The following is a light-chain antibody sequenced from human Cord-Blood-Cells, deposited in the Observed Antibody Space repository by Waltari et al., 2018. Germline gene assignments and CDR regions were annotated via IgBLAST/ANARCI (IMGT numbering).Light chain of an antibody. V-gene: IGLV3-25*03. CDR1: ALPKQY. Sequence: SYELPQPPSVSVSPGQTARITCSGDALPKQYAYWYQQKPGQAPVLVIYKDSERPSGIPERFSGSSSVTTVTLTISGVQAEDEADYYCQSADSSGTPWVFGGGTKLTVL. CDR3: QSADSSGTPWV. J-gene: IGLJ3*02. CDR2: KDS.